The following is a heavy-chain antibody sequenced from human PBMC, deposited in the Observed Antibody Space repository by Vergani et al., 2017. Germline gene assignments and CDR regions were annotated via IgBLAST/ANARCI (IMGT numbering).Heavy chain of an antibody. CDR2: INPTTGNP. J-gene: IGHJ4*02. D-gene: IGHD6-19*01. V-gene: IGHV7-4-1*01. Sequence: QVQVVQSGAEVKKSGASVKVSCKASGYSFNNYAIHWVRQAPGQGLEWMGWINPTTGNPTYARAFTGRFVFSLDTSISTAYLQIGSLKAEDTAVYFCARAKRGRLAVGATDSWRQETLLTVSS. CDR3: ARAKRGRLAVGATDS. CDR1: GYSFNNYA.